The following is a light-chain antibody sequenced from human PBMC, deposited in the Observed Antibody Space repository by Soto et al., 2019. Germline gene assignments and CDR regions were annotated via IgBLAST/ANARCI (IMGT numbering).Light chain of an antibody. CDR2: GNN. Sequence: QSAVTQPPSVSGAPGQRVSISCTGSSSNIGAGYDVHWYQQLPGAAPKPLIYGNNIRPSGVPDRFSGSKSGTSASLAITGLQAEDEADYYCQSYDSSLSGLWVFGGGTKLTVL. CDR3: QSYDSSLSGLWV. CDR1: SSNIGAGYD. V-gene: IGLV1-40*01. J-gene: IGLJ3*02.